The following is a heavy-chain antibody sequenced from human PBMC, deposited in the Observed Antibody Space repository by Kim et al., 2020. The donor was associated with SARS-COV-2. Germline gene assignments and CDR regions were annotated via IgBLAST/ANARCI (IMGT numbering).Heavy chain of an antibody. Sequence: SETLSLTCTVSGVSISGFYWSWIRQFPGKGLEWIGNVYYTGSTDYNPSLKSRVTISVDSSRKQVSLRLSSVTAADTAVYYCARDGDSDDSGYSWAGFDY. V-gene: IGHV4-59*01. J-gene: IGHJ4*01. CDR3: ARDGDSDDSGYSWAGFDY. CDR2: VYYTGST. CDR1: GVSISGFY. D-gene: IGHD3-22*01.